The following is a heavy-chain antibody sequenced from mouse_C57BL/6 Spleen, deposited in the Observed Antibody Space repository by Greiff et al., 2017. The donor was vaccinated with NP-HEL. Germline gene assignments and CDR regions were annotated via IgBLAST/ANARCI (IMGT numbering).Heavy chain of an antibody. J-gene: IGHJ4*01. Sequence: VQLQQSGPELVKPGASVKISCKASGYAFSSSWMNWVKQRPGKGLEWIGRIYPGDGDTNYNGKFKGKATLTADKSSSTAYMQLSSLTSEDSAVYLCARSIGYAMDYWGQGTSVTVSS. D-gene: IGHD2-14*01. CDR2: IYPGDGDT. CDR3: ARSIGYAMDY. V-gene: IGHV1-82*01. CDR1: GYAFSSSW.